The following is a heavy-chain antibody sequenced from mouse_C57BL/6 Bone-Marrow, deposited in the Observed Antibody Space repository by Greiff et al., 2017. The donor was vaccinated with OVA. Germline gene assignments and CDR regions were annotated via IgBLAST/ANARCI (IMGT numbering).Heavy chain of an antibody. CDR3: ARKGNIYYDYDGYFDV. CDR2: IWTGGGP. CDR1: GFSLTSYA. Sequence: VQLVESGPGLVAPSQSLSITCTVSGFSLTSYAISWVRQPPGKGLEWLGVIWTGGGPNYNFALQSRLSISKDNSKSKVFLKMNRLQTDDTARYYCARKGNIYYDYDGYFDVWGTGTTVTVSS. V-gene: IGHV2-9-1*01. D-gene: IGHD2-4*01. J-gene: IGHJ1*03.